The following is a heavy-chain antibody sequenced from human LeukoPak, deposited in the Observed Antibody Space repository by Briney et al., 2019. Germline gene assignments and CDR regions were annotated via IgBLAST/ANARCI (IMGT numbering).Heavy chain of an antibody. CDR1: GFTFSDNW. CDR3: ARGRLGEYLDY. V-gene: IGHV3-74*01. CDR2: ISDYGRST. Sequence: PGGSLRLSCAASGFTFSDNWMYWARQAPGKGLVWVSRISDYGRSTSYADSVKGRFTISRDNAKNTLYLQMNSLRAEDTAVYYCARGRLGEYLDYRGQGTLVTVSS. D-gene: IGHD3-16*01. J-gene: IGHJ4*02.